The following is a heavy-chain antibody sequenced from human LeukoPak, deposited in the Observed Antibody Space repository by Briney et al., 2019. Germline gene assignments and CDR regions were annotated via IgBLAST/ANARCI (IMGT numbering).Heavy chain of an antibody. CDR3: ARGHPMPGRSVSRYYYNYYMDV. V-gene: IGHV4-34*01. Sequence: SETLSLTCAVFGETLSGRYWTWIRQPPGKGLEWIGEINHRGSANYNPSFKSRVTISGDTSNQFSLTLAPVTATDTAVYFCARGHPMPGRSVSRYYYNYYMDVWGNGTTVIVSS. CDR2: INHRGSA. CDR1: GETLSGRY. D-gene: IGHD5/OR15-5a*01. J-gene: IGHJ6*03.